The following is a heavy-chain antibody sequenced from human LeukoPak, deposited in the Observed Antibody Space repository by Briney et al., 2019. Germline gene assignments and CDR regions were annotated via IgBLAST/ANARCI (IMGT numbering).Heavy chain of an antibody. CDR3: ARDGWAVGAKIDY. J-gene: IGHJ4*02. CDR2: ISSSSSYI. D-gene: IGHD1-26*01. Sequence: GGSLRLSCAASGFTFSSYSMNWVRQAPGKGLEWVSSISSSSSYIYYADSVKGRFTISSDNANNSLYLSMNSLRAEDTAVYYCARDGWAVGAKIDYWGQGTLVTVSS. CDR1: GFTFSSYS. V-gene: IGHV3-21*01.